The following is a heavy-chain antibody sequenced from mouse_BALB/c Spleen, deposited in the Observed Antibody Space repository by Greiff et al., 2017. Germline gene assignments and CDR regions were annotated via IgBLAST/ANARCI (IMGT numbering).Heavy chain of an antibody. CDR3: TRSPFPLRGYAMDY. V-gene: IGHV1-9*01. Sequence: VQLQQSGAELMKPGASVKISCKATGYTFSSYWIEWVKQRPGHGLEWIGGILPGSGSTNYNEKFKGKATFTADTSSNTSYMQLSSLTSEDSAVYYCTRSPFPLRGYAMDYWGQGTSVTVSS. CDR1: GYTFSSYW. CDR2: ILPGSGST. D-gene: IGHD1-1*01. J-gene: IGHJ4*01.